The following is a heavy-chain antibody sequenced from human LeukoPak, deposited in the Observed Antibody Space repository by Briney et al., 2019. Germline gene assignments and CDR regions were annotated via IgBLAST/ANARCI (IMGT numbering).Heavy chain of an antibody. CDR2: ISAHNGNT. J-gene: IGHJ2*01. CDR3: ARDGYFDL. Sequence: ASVKVSCKASGCTFTTYGIAWVRQAPGQGLEWMGWISAHNGNTNYAQSLQGRVTMTTDTSTNTAYMELRSLRSDDTAVYYCARDGYFDLWGRGTLVTVSS. CDR1: GCTFTTYG. V-gene: IGHV1-18*01.